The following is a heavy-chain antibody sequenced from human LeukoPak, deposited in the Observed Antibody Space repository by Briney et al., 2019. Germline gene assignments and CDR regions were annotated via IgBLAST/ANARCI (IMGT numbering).Heavy chain of an antibody. J-gene: IGHJ3*02. CDR1: GYTFTSYG. Sequence: GASVKVSCKAPGYTFTSYGISWVRQAPGQGLEWMGWISAYNGNTNYAQKLQGRVTMTTDTSTSTAYMELRSLRFDDTAVYYCARVVTVYNDAFDIWGQGTMVTVSS. V-gene: IGHV1-18*01. D-gene: IGHD3-22*01. CDR3: ARVVTVYNDAFDI. CDR2: ISAYNGNT.